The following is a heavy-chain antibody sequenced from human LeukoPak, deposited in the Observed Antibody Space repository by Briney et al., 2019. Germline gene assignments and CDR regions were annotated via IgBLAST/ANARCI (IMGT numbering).Heavy chain of an antibody. V-gene: IGHV4-34*01. Sequence: PSETLSLTCAVYGGSFSGYYWSWFRQPPGKGLEWIGEINHSGSTNYNPSLKSRVTISVDTSKNQFSLKLSSVTAADTAVYYCARGRDYDSSGYYGDAWGQGTTVTVSS. CDR3: ARGRDYDSSGYYGDA. J-gene: IGHJ6*02. D-gene: IGHD3-22*01. CDR1: GGSFSGYY. CDR2: INHSGST.